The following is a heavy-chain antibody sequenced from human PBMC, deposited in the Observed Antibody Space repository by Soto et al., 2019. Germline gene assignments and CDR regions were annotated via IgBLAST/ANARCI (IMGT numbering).Heavy chain of an antibody. CDR2: IYYSGST. CDR1: GGSISSGGYY. D-gene: IGHD6-13*01. CDR3: ARDAYSSHRGGKRWFDP. Sequence: PSETLSLTCTVSGGSISSGGYYWSWIRQHPGKGLEWIGYIYYSGSTYYNPSLKSRVTISVDTSKNQFSLKLSSVTAADTAVYYCARDAYSSHRGGKRWFDPWGQGTLVTVSS. V-gene: IGHV4-31*03. J-gene: IGHJ5*02.